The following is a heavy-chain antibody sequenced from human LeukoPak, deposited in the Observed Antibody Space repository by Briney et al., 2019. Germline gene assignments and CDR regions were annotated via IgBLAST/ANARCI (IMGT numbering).Heavy chain of an antibody. D-gene: IGHD3-22*01. CDR3: AREGYYDSSVFFDY. Sequence: PSETLSLTCAVYGGSFSGYYWSWIRQPPGKGLEWIGEINHSGSTNYNPSLKSRVTISVDTSKNQFSLKLSSVTAADTAVYYCAREGYYDSSVFFDYWGQGTLVTVSS. CDR1: GGSFSGYY. V-gene: IGHV4-34*01. CDR2: INHSGST. J-gene: IGHJ4*02.